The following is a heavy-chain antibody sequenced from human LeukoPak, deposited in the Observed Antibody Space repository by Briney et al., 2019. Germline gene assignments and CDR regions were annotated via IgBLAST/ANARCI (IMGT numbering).Heavy chain of an antibody. CDR1: GFTFSSYA. CDR3: AKTISSGWYYFEY. CDR2: ISGSGGST. J-gene: IGHJ4*02. D-gene: IGHD6-19*01. V-gene: IGHV3-23*01. Sequence: GGSLRLSCAASGFTFSSYAMSWVRQAPGKGLEWVSAISGSGGSTYYADSVKGRLTISRDNSKNTLYLQMNSLRAEDTAVYYCAKTISSGWYYFEYWGQGTLVTVSS.